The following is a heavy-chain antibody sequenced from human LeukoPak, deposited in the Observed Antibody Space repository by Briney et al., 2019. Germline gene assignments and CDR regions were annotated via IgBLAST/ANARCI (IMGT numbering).Heavy chain of an antibody. CDR3: ARIGYSSSSWDY. V-gene: IGHV3-7*01. CDR1: GFTFSNYW. Sequence: GGSLRLSCAASGFTFSNYWMSWVRQAPGKGLEWVANVKQDGSEKHYVDSMKGRFIISRDNAKNSLYLQVNSLRVEDTAVYYCARIGYSSSSWDYWGQGTLVTVSS. D-gene: IGHD6-6*01. CDR2: VKQDGSEK. J-gene: IGHJ4*02.